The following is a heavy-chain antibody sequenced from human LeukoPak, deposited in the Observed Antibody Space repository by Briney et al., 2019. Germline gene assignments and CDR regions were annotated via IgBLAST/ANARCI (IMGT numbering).Heavy chain of an antibody. V-gene: IGHV4-34*01. CDR1: SGSFSGYY. CDR3: ARGYGSGSYYVY. CDR2: IDRSGST. D-gene: IGHD3-10*01. Sequence: PSETLSLTCVVYSGSFSGYYWSWIRQPPGKGLEWIGEIDRSGSTTYNPSLKSRVNVLLDTSKNQFSLRLSSVTAADTAVYYCARGYGSGSYYVYWGQGTLVAASS. J-gene: IGHJ4*02.